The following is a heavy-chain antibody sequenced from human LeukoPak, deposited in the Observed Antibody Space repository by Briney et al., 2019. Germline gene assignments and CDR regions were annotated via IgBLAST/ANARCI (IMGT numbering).Heavy chain of an antibody. CDR1: GGSFSGFY. J-gene: IGHJ3*02. V-gene: IGHV4-34*01. Sequence: SETLSLTCGLYGGSFSGFYWNWIRQPPGKGLEWIGEINHSGSTNYNPSLNSRVTISVDTSKNQFSLNLSSVTAADTAVYYCARKYAFDIWGQGTMVTVSS. CDR3: ARKYAFDI. CDR2: INHSGST.